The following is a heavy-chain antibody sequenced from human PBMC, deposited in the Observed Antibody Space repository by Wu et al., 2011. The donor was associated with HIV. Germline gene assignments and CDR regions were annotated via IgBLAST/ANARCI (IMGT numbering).Heavy chain of an antibody. V-gene: IGHV1-8*02. Sequence: QVQLVQSGAEVKKPGASVKVSCKASGYTFSNYDINWVRQATGQGLEWMGWMNPNNGYTVYAQKFQGRVTMTRNTSISTAYMELSSLRSEDTAVYYCTRPLYCSGGSCLNWFDAGAREPWSPSPQ. CDR2: MNPNNGYT. J-gene: IGHJ5*02. CDR3: TRPLYCSGGSCLNWFDA. CDR1: GYTFSNYD. D-gene: IGHD2-15*01.